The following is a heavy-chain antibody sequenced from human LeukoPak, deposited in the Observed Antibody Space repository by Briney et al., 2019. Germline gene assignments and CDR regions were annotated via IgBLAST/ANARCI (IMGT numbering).Heavy chain of an antibody. V-gene: IGHV3-7*01. CDR1: GFTFSRYW. D-gene: IGHD3/OR15-3a*01. CDR3: ARTGG. Sequence: PGGSLRLSCVGSGFTFSRYWLNWVRQAPGKGLEWVANMNQDGSEIYYLDSVKGRFTISRDNAKNSVYLQMNGLKAEDTAVYYCARTGGWGQGTLVTVSS. J-gene: IGHJ4*02. CDR2: MNQDGSEI.